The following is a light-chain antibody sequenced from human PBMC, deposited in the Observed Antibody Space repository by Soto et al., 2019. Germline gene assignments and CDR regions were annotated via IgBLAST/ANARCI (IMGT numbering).Light chain of an antibody. CDR1: SSDVGDYKY. J-gene: IGLJ2*01. CDR3: SSYTSTTSPVV. V-gene: IGLV2-14*01. Sequence: QSALTQPASVSGSPGQSITISCTGTSSDVGDYKYFAWYRQHPGKAPKLMIYEVSNRPSGVSNRFSGSKSGNTASLNISGLQAEDEADYYCSSYTSTTSPVVFGGGTKLTVL. CDR2: EVS.